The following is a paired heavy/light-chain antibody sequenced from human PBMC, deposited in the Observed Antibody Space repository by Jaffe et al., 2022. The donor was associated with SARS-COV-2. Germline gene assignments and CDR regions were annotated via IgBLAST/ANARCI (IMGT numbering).Heavy chain of an antibody. CDR1: GFTFSSCG. CDR2: ISGSGGTT. D-gene: IGHD2-21*01. CDR3: LCVSVTA. V-gene: IGHV3-23*01. Sequence: EVQLLESGGGLVQPGGSLRLSCAASGFTFSSCGMMWVRQAPGKGLDWVSGISGSGGTTYYADSVKGRFTISRDNSKNTLFLQMNSLRADDTAVYYCLCVSVTAGGQGTLVTVSS. J-gene: IGHJ4*02.
Light chain of an antibody. J-gene: IGLJ3*02. CDR2: DVT. Sequence: QSALTQPASVSGSPGQSITISCTGTSSDVGLYNLVSWYQQHPGRAPKLLIYDVTNRPSGVSNRFSGSKSGTTASLTISGLQAEDEADYYCNSYTSSSTRVFGGGTRLTVL. V-gene: IGLV2-14*03. CDR1: SSDVGLYNL. CDR3: NSYTSSSTRV.